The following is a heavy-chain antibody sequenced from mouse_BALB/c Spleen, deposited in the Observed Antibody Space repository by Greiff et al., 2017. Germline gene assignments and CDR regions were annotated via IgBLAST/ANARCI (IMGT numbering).Heavy chain of an antibody. J-gene: IGHJ4*01. CDR2: ISYSGST. CDR1: GYSITSDYA. V-gene: IGHV3-2*02. CDR3: ARGGVDYDVGVDY. D-gene: IGHD2-4*01. Sequence: EVKVEESGPGLVKPSQSLSLTCTVTGYSITSDYAWNWIRQFPGNKLEWMGYISYSGSTSYNPSLKSRISITRDTSKNQFFLQLNSVTTEDTATYYCARGGVDYDVGVDYWGQGTSVTVSS.